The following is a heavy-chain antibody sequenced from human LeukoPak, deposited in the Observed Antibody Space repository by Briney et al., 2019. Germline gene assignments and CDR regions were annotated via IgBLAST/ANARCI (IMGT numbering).Heavy chain of an antibody. CDR1: GASISSVDYS. Sequence: SETLSLTCTVSGASISSVDYSWSWIRQPPGKGLEWLGYIYHSGSPFYNPSLKSRITMSLERSKNQFSLNLTSVTAADTAVYYCARVGHCSGGRCYYPFDFWGQGTLVTVSS. CDR3: ARVGHCSGGRCYYPFDF. D-gene: IGHD2-15*01. J-gene: IGHJ4*02. CDR2: IYHSGSP. V-gene: IGHV4-30-2*01.